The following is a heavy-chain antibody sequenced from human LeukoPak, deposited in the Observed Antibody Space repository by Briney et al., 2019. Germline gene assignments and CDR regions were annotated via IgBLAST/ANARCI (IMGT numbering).Heavy chain of an antibody. CDR1: GGSFSGYY. CDR3: ARIQSGGFDY. J-gene: IGHJ4*02. CDR2: INHSGST. V-gene: IGHV4-34*01. D-gene: IGHD1-26*01. Sequence: TSETLSLTCAVYGGSFSGYYWSWIRQPPGKGLEWIGEINHSGSTNYNPSLKSRVTISVDTSENQFSLKLSSVTAADTAVYYCARIQSGGFDYWGQGTLVTVSS.